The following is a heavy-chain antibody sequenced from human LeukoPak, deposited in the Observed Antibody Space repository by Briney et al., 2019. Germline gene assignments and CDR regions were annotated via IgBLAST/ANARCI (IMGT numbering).Heavy chain of an antibody. CDR2: ISSSATYT. V-gene: IGHV3-11*03. J-gene: IGHJ3*02. D-gene: IGHD3-3*01. CDR1: GFSFSDYY. Sequence: PGGSLRLSCAASGFSFSDYYMNWIRQAPGKGLEWVSYISSSATYTDYAESVKGRFTLSRDNAKNSLYLQMNSLRAEDTAVYYCARSFYDFLNGPYEEAFDMWGQGTMVTVSS. CDR3: ARSFYDFLNGPYEEAFDM.